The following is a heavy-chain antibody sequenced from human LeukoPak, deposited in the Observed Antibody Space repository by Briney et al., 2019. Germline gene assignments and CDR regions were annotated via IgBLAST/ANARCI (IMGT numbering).Heavy chain of an antibody. CDR3: AHREGYDSSGYHPYFDY. D-gene: IGHD3-22*01. J-gene: IGHJ4*02. V-gene: IGHV2-5*01. CDR1: GFSLSTSGVG. CDR2: IYWNDDK. Sequence: SGPTLVKPTQTLTLTCTFSGFSLSTSGVGVGWIRQPPGKALERLALIYWNDDKRYSPSLKSRLTITKDTSKNQVVLTVTNMDPVDTATYYCAHREGYDSSGYHPYFDYWGQGTLVTVSS.